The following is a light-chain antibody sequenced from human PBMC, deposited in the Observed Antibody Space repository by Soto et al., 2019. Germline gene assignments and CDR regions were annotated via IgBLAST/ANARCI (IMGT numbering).Light chain of an antibody. CDR2: AAS. CDR1: QDIRNY. CDR3: QQYVNYPRT. V-gene: IGKV1-16*02. Sequence: DIQMTQSPSSLSASVGDRITITCRASQDIRNYLAWFQQKPGKAPKSLLYAASTLQPGVPSKFSGSGSGTYFTLTISSLQPEDFATYYCQQYVNYPRTFGQGTTVEIK. J-gene: IGKJ1*01.